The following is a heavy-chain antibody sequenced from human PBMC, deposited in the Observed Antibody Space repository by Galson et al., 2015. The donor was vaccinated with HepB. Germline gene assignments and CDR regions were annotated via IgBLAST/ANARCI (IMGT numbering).Heavy chain of an antibody. CDR3: VGLSSSWSPLDY. V-gene: IGHV3-7*01. J-gene: IGHJ4*02. CDR1: GFTFSDYW. D-gene: IGHD6-13*01. CDR2: IKQDGSEK. Sequence: SLRLSCAASGFTFSDYWMSWVRQAPGKGLEWVANIKQDGSEKYYVDSVKGRFTISRDNAKNSLYLQMNSLRAEDTAVYYCVGLSSSWSPLDYWGQGTLVTISS.